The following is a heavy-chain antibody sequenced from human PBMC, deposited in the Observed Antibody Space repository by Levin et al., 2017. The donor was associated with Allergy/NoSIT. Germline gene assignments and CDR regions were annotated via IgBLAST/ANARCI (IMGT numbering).Heavy chain of an antibody. J-gene: IGHJ5*02. CDR2: ISYDGSNK. CDR1: GFTFSSYG. Sequence: GESLKISCAASGFTFSSYGMHWVRQAPGKGLEWVAVISYDGSNKYYADSVKGRFTISRDNSKNTLYLQMNSLRAEDTAVYYCAKGGIAAAGYMMYNWFDPWGQGTLVTVSS. D-gene: IGHD6-13*01. CDR3: AKGGIAAAGYMMYNWFDP. V-gene: IGHV3-30*18.